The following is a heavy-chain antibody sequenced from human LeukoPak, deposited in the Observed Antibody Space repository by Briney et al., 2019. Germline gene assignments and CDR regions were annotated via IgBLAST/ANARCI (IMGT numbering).Heavy chain of an antibody. CDR2: IYYSGST. J-gene: IGHJ3*02. Sequence: SETLSLTCTVSGGSISSYYWSWIRQPPGKGLEWIGYIYYSGSTNYNPSLKSRVTISVDTSKNQFSLKLSSVTAADTAVYYCASMIYCSSTSCYRSSAFDIWGQGTMVTVSS. CDR1: GGSISSYY. D-gene: IGHD2-2*02. V-gene: IGHV4-59*01. CDR3: ASMIYCSSTSCYRSSAFDI.